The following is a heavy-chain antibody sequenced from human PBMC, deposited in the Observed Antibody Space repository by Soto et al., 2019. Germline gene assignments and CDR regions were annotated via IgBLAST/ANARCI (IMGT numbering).Heavy chain of an antibody. Sequence: SETLSLTCTVSGGSVSSGSYYWSWIRRPPGKGLEWIGYIYYSGSTNYNPSLKSRVTISVDTSKNQFSLKLSSVTAADTAVYYCARLGFLAARRPGPHGMDVWGQGTTVPVYS. CDR1: GGSVSSGSYY. J-gene: IGHJ6*02. V-gene: IGHV4-61*01. D-gene: IGHD6-6*01. CDR2: IYYSGST. CDR3: ARLGFLAARRPGPHGMDV.